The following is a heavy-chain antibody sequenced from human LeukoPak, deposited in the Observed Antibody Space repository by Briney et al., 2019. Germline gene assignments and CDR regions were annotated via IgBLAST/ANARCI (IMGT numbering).Heavy chain of an antibody. CDR1: GYTFTSYD. CDR2: MNPNSGNT. D-gene: IGHD4-23*01. J-gene: IGHJ1*01. CDR3: ATSYGGIHAEYFQH. V-gene: IGHV1-8*01. Sequence: GASVKVSCKASGYTFTSYDINWVRQATGQELEWMGWMNPNSGNTGYAQKFQGRVTMTRNTSISTAYMELSSLRSEDTAVYYCATSYGGIHAEYFQHWGQGTLVTVSS.